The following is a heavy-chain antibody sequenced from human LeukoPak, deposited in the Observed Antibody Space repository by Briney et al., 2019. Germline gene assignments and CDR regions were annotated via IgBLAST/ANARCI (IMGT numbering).Heavy chain of an antibody. J-gene: IGHJ5*02. Sequence: GGSLRLSCAASGFTFSDYYMSWIRQAPGKGLEWISYISSSGATIYSADPVKGRFTISRDNTKNSLYLQMNTLRADDTAVYYCARAPKYSSSAWFDPWGQGTLVIVSS. V-gene: IGHV3-11*01. CDR2: ISSSGATI. D-gene: IGHD6-13*01. CDR3: ARAPKYSSSAWFDP. CDR1: GFTFSDYY.